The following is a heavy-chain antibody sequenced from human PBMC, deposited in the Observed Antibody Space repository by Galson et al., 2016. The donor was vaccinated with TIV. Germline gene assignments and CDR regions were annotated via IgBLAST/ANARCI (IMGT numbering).Heavy chain of an antibody. V-gene: IGHV3-23*01. CDR2: IYGSGVTT. D-gene: IGHD3-10*01. CDR3: AKDWRQYFGSGSYFDF. J-gene: IGHJ4*02. Sequence: SLRLSCAASGFTFSNYAMTWVRQAPGKGLEWVSGIYGSGVTTFYADSVKGRFTISRDNSKNTLYLQMNSLRAEDTAAYYCAKDWRQYFGSGSYFDFRGQGTLVTVSS. CDR1: GFTFSNYA.